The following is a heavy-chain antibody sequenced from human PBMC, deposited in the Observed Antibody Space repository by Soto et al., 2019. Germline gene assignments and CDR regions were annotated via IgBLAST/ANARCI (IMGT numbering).Heavy chain of an antibody. Sequence: ASVKVSCKASGYTFTSYGIRWVRQAPGQGLEWMGWINAYNGNTNYAQKLQGRVTMTKDTSTSTAYMELRSLRSDDTAVYYCARDFTVTGTTALDYYYYMDVWGKGTTVTVSS. CDR2: INAYNGNT. CDR1: GYTFTSYG. V-gene: IGHV1-18*01. CDR3: ARDFTVTGTTALDYYYYMDV. J-gene: IGHJ6*03. D-gene: IGHD1-7*01.